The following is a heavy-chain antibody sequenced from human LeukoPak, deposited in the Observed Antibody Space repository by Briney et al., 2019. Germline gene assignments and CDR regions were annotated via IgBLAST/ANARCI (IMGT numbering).Heavy chain of an antibody. CDR3: ARASEEYCSSTSCPDYFYYGMDV. D-gene: IGHD2-2*01. V-gene: IGHV3-30-3*01. CDR2: ISYDGSNK. CDR1: GFTFSSYA. J-gene: IGHJ6*02. Sequence: GGSLRLSCAASGFTFSSYAMHWVRQAPGKGLEWVAVISYDGSNKYYADSVKGRFTISRDNAKNTLYLQMNSLRAEDTAVYYCARASEEYCSSTSCPDYFYYGMDVWGQGTTVTVSS.